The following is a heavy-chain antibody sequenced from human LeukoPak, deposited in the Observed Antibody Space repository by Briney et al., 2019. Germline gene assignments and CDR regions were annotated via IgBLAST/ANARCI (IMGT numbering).Heavy chain of an antibody. Sequence: GASVKVSCKASGFTFTSYGITWVRQAPRQGLEWVGWIIAYNGNTNYAQNFQGRVTMTTDTSTSTVYMDLRSLRFDDTAVYYCARDPYSGSYGADYYYYMDVWGKGTTVTISS. J-gene: IGHJ6*03. CDR3: ARDPYSGSYGADYYYYMDV. CDR2: IIAYNGNT. CDR1: GFTFTSYG. V-gene: IGHV1-18*01. D-gene: IGHD1-26*01.